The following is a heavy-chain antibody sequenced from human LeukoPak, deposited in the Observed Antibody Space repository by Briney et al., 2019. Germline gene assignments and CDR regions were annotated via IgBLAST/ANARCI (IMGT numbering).Heavy chain of an antibody. Sequence: GGSLRLSCAASGFAFDDYAMHWVRQAPGKGLEWVSGISWNSGSIGYADSVKGRFTISRDNAKNPLYLQMNSLRAEDTALYYCAKSVAGSINTYYYYGMDVWGQGTTVTVSS. CDR3: AKSVAGSINTYYYYGMDV. CDR2: ISWNSGSI. CDR1: GFAFDDYA. D-gene: IGHD6-19*01. J-gene: IGHJ6*02. V-gene: IGHV3-9*01.